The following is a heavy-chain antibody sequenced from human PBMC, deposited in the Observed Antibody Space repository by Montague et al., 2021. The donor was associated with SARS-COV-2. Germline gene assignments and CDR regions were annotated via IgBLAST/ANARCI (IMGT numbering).Heavy chain of an antibody. Sequence: SETLSLTCTVSGGSISSYYWYWIWKSPGQGMERNGIIYYCGSTKYNYNLTRRVTISVDTSKSQMSLRLNSVTAAVTAVHYCAGDRGRFWHFDRWGRGTLVTVSS. J-gene: IGHJ2*01. D-gene: IGHD5-12*01. CDR3: AGDRGRFWHFDR. CDR1: GGSISSYY. V-gene: IGHV4-59*01. CDR2: IYYCGST.